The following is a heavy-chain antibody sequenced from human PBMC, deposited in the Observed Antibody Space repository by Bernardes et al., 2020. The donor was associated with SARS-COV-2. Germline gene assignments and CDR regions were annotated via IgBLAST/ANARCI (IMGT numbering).Heavy chain of an antibody. Sequence: GGSLRLSCSASGFTFSSYGMHWVRQAPGKGLEYVSAISDDGNSTYYADSVKDRFTISRDNSKNTLYLQMSSLRPDDTAVYYCVKVLLWFGESWGQGTLVTVSA. CDR2: ISDDGNST. CDR3: VKVLLWFGES. CDR1: GFTFSSYG. V-gene: IGHV3-64D*06. D-gene: IGHD3-10*01. J-gene: IGHJ1*01.